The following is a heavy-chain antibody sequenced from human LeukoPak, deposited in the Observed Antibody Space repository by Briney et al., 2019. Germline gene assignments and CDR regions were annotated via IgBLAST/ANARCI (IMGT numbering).Heavy chain of an antibody. D-gene: IGHD6-25*01. Sequence: ASVKVSCKASGGTFSSYAISWVRQAPGQGLEGRGWINPNSDGTSYAQKFQGRVTMTRDTSISTAYMELSSLRSDDTALYYCARGIAAPWVAFDIWGQGTTVTVSS. V-gene: IGHV1-2*02. CDR2: INPNSDGT. J-gene: IGHJ3*02. CDR3: ARGIAAPWVAFDI. CDR1: GGTFSSYA.